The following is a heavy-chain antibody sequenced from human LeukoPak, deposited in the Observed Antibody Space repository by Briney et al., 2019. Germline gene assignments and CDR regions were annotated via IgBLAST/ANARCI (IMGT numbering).Heavy chain of an antibody. Sequence: PGGSLRLSCTASGFTFGDYAMSWVRQAPGKGLEWVSAIGASGRTTFHADSVKGRFTISRDISKNTLYLQMNSLAVEDTAMYYCAKSPAYCGNDCYSTFDFWGQGTLVTVSS. D-gene: IGHD2-21*02. J-gene: IGHJ4*02. CDR3: AKSPAYCGNDCYSTFDF. V-gene: IGHV3-23*01. CDR2: IGASGRTT. CDR1: GFTFGDYA.